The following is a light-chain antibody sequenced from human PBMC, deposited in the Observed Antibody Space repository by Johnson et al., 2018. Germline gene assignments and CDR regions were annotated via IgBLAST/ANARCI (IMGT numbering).Light chain of an antibody. Sequence: QSVLTQPPSVSAAPGQKVTISCSGSSSNIGNNYVSWYQQLPGTAPKLLNYENNKRPSGIPDRFSGSKSGTSATLGITGLQTGAEADYYCGKWDSSLSAGNVFGTGTKVTVL. CDR3: GKWDSSLSAGNV. CDR2: ENN. J-gene: IGLJ1*01. CDR1: SSNIGNNY. V-gene: IGLV1-51*02.